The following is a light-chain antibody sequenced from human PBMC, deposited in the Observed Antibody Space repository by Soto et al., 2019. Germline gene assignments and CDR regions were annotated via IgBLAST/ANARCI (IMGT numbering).Light chain of an antibody. Sequence: EIVMTQSPATLSVSPVERATLSCMASQSVSSNLAWYQQKPGQAPRLLIYGASTRAAGIPARFSGSGSGTEFTLTISSLQSEDFAVYYCQQYNNWPPELTFGGGTKGDIK. J-gene: IGKJ4*01. V-gene: IGKV3-15*01. CDR1: QSVSSN. CDR3: QQYNNWPPELT. CDR2: GAS.